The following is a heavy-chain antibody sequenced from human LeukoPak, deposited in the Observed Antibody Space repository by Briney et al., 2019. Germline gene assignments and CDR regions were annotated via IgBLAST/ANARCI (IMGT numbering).Heavy chain of an antibody. Sequence: GGSLRLSCAASGFTFSTYWMSWVRQAPGKGLEWVANIKHDGSEKYYVDSMKGRFTISRDNAKNSLSLQMNSLRVEDTAVYYCARGEWGTVTNIGRPPPYFFDYWGQGSLVTVSS. CDR3: ARGEWGTVTNIGRPPPYFFDY. CDR2: IKHDGSEK. J-gene: IGHJ4*02. V-gene: IGHV3-7*01. D-gene: IGHD4-11*01. CDR1: GFTFSTYW.